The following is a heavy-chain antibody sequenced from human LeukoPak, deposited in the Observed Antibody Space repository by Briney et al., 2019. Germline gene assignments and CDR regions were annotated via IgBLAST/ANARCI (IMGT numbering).Heavy chain of an antibody. Sequence: PGGSLRLSCAASGFTFSNACMSWVRQAPGKGLEWVGRIKGKSDGGTTEYAAPVKGRFSISRDGSKNMLYLEVNSLRTEDTAVYFCSTYSSSWYVFDYWGQGTLVTVSS. CDR2: IKGKSDGGTT. CDR1: GFTFSNAC. D-gene: IGHD6-13*01. J-gene: IGHJ4*02. V-gene: IGHV3-15*01. CDR3: STYSSSWYVFDY.